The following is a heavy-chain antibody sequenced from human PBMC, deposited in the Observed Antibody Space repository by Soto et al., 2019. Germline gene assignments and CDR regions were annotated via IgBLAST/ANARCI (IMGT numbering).Heavy chain of an antibody. V-gene: IGHV3-23*01. J-gene: IGHJ6*02. CDR1: GFTFSTYA. D-gene: IGHD3-3*01. Sequence: GSLRLSCAASGFTFSTYAMTWVLQGPGKGLEWVSLISNSGDGTYYADSVKGRFTISRDNSQRTLNLQMNSLRAEDTAVYYCAKNGDFWSWGMDVWGQGTTVTVSS. CDR2: ISNSGDGT. CDR3: AKNGDFWSWGMDV.